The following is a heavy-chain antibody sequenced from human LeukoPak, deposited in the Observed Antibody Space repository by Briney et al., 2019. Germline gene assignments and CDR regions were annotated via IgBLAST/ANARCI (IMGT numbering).Heavy chain of an antibody. CDR3: AARKVRGVWFYLDY. Sequence: GSLRLSCAASGLTVSAYAMAWVRQAPGKGLEWVSTIYDDNTYYADSVKGRFAISTDNSKNTLYLQMNSLRVEDTAVYFCAARKVRGVWFYLDYWGQGTLVTVSS. J-gene: IGHJ4*02. CDR2: IYDDNT. D-gene: IGHD3-10*01. V-gene: IGHV3-23*01. CDR1: GLTVSAYA.